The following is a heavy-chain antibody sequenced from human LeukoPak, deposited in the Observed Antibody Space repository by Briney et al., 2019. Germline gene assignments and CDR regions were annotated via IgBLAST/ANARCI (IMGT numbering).Heavy chain of an antibody. Sequence: PSETLSLTCTVSGGSISSYYWSWIRQPPGKGLEWIGSIYYSGSTNYNPSLKSRVTISVDTSKNQFSLKLSSVTAADTAVYYCARAKNYYVSGSYYRGAFDIWGQGTMVTVSS. CDR1: GGSISSYY. J-gene: IGHJ3*02. CDR2: IYYSGST. CDR3: ARAKNYYVSGSYYRGAFDI. D-gene: IGHD3-10*01. V-gene: IGHV4-59*01.